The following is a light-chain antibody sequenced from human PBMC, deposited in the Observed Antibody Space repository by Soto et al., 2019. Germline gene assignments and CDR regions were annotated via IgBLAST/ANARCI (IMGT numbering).Light chain of an antibody. CDR1: QSVSNNY. CDR2: GIS. V-gene: IGKV3-20*01. J-gene: IGKJ1*01. Sequence: IVMTQSPGTLSLSPVERATLSCRASQSVSNNYLAWYQQKPGQAPRLLIYGISDRATGIPDRFSGSGSGTDFTLTISRLEPEDFAVYYCEQYGSSPRTFGQGTKVDI. CDR3: EQYGSSPRT.